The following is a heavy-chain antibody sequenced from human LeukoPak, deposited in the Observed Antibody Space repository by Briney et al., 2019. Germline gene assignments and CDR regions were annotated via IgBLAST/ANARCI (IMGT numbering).Heavy chain of an antibody. CDR1: GVSISSQY. CDR2: VYYTGDT. CDR3: ATHGTGNKDF. J-gene: IGHJ4*02. Sequence: PSETLSLTCTVSGVSISSQYWSWFRQPPAKGLEWIGYVYYTGDTSYNPSPKSRITMSLDTSKSQFSLKLSSVTAADTAVYYCATHGTGNKDFWGQGTLVTVSS. V-gene: IGHV4-59*08. D-gene: IGHD1/OR15-1a*01.